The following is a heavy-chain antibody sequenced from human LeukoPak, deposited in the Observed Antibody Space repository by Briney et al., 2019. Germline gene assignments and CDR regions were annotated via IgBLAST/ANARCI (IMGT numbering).Heavy chain of an antibody. CDR3: ARYFTVNDAFDI. J-gene: IGHJ3*02. Sequence: PGRSLRLSCAASGFTFSNYAMHWVRQAPGKGLEWAAVISYDGSNKYYADSVKGRFTISRDNSKNTLYLQMNSLRAEDTAVYYCARYFTVNDAFDIWGQGTMVTVSS. D-gene: IGHD4-17*01. V-gene: IGHV3-30-3*01. CDR2: ISYDGSNK. CDR1: GFTFSNYA.